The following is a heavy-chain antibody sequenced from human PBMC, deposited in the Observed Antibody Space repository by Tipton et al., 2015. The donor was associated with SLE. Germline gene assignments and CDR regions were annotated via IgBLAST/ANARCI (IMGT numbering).Heavy chain of an antibody. J-gene: IGHJ4*02. D-gene: IGHD3-22*01. CDR3: ARLSTDYADRSGYGYFDH. V-gene: IGHV4-39*02. CDR1: GGSISSGRYY. Sequence: TLSLTCTVSGGSISSGRYYWVYFRQPPGKGLEWIGTISYSGSTYYIPSLKSRVTISIDTSKNNFSLKMTAVTAADTAVYYCARLSTDYADRSGYGYFDHWGQGTLVTVSS. CDR2: ISYSGST.